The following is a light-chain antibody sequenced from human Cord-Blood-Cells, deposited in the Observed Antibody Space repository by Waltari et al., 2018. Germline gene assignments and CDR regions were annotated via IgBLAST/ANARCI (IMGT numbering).Light chain of an antibody. CDR3: SSYTSSSIWV. CDR2: DVS. V-gene: IGLV2-14*01. Sequence: QSALTQPASVSGSPGQSITISCTGTSRDVGGYNYVPWYQQHPGKAPKLMIYDVSKRPSGVSNRFSGSKSGNTASLTISGLQAEDEADYYCSSYTSSSIWVFGGGTKLTVL. CDR1: SRDVGGYNY. J-gene: IGLJ3*02.